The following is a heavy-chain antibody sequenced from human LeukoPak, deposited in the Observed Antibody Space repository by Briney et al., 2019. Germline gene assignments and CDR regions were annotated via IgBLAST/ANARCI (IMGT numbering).Heavy chain of an antibody. Sequence: SQTLSLTCTVSGGSISSGSYYWSWIRQPAGKGLEWIGRIYTSGSTNYNPSLKSRVTISVDTSKNQFSLKLSSVTAADTAVFYCARDRLDRSGYYPFDYWGQGTLVTVSS. D-gene: IGHD3-22*01. J-gene: IGHJ4*02. CDR2: IYTSGST. CDR1: GGSISSGSYY. CDR3: ARDRLDRSGYYPFDY. V-gene: IGHV4-61*02.